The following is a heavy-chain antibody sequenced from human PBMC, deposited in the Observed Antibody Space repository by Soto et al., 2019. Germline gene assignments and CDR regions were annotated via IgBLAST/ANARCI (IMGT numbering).Heavy chain of an antibody. CDR2: IYCSGST. CDR3: ARTWGRYIDF. V-gene: IGHV4-59*01. CDR1: AGSTSSYY. Sequence: SQTMSLTCTVSAGSTSSYYCSWVRQHPGKGLEWIEYIYCSGSTNYNPSLKRRVNIPVDTSKNQFSLKLSSVSSAYSAVYYCARTWGRYIDFWGQGTMVTVSS. J-gene: IGHJ4*01. D-gene: IGHD7-27*01.